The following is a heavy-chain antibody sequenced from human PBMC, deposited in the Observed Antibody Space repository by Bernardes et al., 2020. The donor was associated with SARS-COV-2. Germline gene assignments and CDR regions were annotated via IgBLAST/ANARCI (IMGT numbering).Heavy chain of an antibody. CDR2: IKSKTDGGTT. CDR1: GFTFSNAW. Sequence: GGSLRLSCAASGFTFSNAWMSWVRQAPGKGLEWVGRIKSKTDGGTTDYAAPVKGRFTISRDDSKNTLYLQMNSLKTEDTAVYYCTTDQHLDYYYYMDVWGKGTTVTVSS. V-gene: IGHV3-15*01. J-gene: IGHJ6*03. CDR3: TTDQHLDYYYYMDV. D-gene: IGHD2-21*01.